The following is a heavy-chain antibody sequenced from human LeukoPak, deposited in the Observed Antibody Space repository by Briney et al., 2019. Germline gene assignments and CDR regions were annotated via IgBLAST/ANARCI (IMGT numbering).Heavy chain of an antibody. V-gene: IGHV3-7*01. CDR3: ARAHYYDSSGLDF. Sequence: GGSLRLSCAASGFTFSSYWMSWVRQAPGKGLEWVANIKQDGSEKYYVDSVKGRFTISRDNAKNSLYLQMNSLRAEDTAVYYCARAHYYDSSGLDFWGQGTLVTVSS. CDR1: GFTFSSYW. CDR2: IKQDGSEK. D-gene: IGHD3-22*01. J-gene: IGHJ4*02.